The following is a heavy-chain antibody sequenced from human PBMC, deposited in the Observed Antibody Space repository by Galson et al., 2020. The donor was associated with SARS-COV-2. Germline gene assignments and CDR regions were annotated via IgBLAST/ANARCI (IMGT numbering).Heavy chain of an antibody. Sequence: ASVKVSYKAPGYTISTYGISWVRQAPGQGLEWMGWISTYNGDTNYAQKFQGRVTMTTDTSTNTAYMELRSLRSDDTAMYYCARDGQMGYEDGAVGYWGQGTLVTVSS. D-gene: IGHD5-12*01. CDR2: ISTYNGDT. CDR1: GYTISTYG. CDR3: ARDGQMGYEDGAVGY. J-gene: IGHJ4*02. V-gene: IGHV1-18*01.